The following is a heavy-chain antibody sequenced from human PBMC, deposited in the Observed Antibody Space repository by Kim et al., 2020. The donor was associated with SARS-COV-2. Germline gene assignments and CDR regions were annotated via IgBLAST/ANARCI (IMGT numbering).Heavy chain of an antibody. Sequence: GGSLRLSCAASGFTVSSNYMSWVRQAPGKGLEWVSVIYSGGSTNYADAVKGRFTISRDNSKNTLYLQMNSLRAEDTAVYYCARLGIAVAGPLDYWGQGTLVTVSS. CDR1: GFTVSSNY. CDR2: IYSGGST. CDR3: ARLGIAVAGPLDY. V-gene: IGHV3-66*02. J-gene: IGHJ4*02. D-gene: IGHD6-19*01.